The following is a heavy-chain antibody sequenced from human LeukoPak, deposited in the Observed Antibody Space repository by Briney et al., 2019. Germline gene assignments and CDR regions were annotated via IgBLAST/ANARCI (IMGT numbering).Heavy chain of an antibody. CDR3: ARDAQWAFDF. V-gene: IGHV3-48*02. Sequence: GESLRLPCGASGFTFSSYSMNWVRQAPGKGLEWVSYIRSSDTTIYYADSVKGRFTISTDNAKNSLYLQMNSLRDEDTAMYYCARDAQWAFDFWGQGTMVTVSS. CDR2: IRSSDTTI. D-gene: IGHD6-19*01. J-gene: IGHJ3*01. CDR1: GFTFSSYS.